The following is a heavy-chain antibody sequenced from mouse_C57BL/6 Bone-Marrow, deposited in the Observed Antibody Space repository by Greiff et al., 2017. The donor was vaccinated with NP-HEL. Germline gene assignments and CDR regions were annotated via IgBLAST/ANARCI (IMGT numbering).Heavy chain of an antibody. CDR1: GFSLTSYG. V-gene: IGHV2-9*01. J-gene: IGHJ2*01. CDR3: AKRGYGSFYYFDY. D-gene: IGHD1-1*01. CDR2: IWGGGST. Sequence: VMLVESGPGLVAPSQSLSITCTVSGFSLTSYGVDWVRQPPGKGLEWLGVIWGGGSTNYNSAPMSRLSIRKDNSKSQVFLKMNSLQTDDTSMYYCAKRGYGSFYYFDYWGQGTTLTVSS.